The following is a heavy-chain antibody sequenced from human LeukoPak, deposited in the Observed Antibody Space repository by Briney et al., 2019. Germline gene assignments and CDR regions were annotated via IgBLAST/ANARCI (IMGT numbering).Heavy chain of an antibody. CDR3: ARTYCSGGSCYSSDY. CDR1: GYTFTSYG. Sequence: ASVKVSCKASGYTFTSYGISWVRQAPGQGLEWMGWISPYNGNTNYAQKLQGRVTVTTDTSTSTAYMELRCLRSDDTAVYYCARTYCSGGSCYSSDYWGQGTLVTVSS. J-gene: IGHJ4*02. V-gene: IGHV1-18*01. CDR2: ISPYNGNT. D-gene: IGHD2-15*01.